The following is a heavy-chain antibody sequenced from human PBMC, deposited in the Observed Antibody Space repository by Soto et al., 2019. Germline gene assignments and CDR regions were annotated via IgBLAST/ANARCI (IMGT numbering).Heavy chain of an antibody. CDR1: GGTVASSHW. Sequence: SETLSLTCGVSGGTVASSHWWSWVRQSPGRGLEWIGNVHHTGDTNFNPSLQSRVTLSVDKSNNQFSLRLTSVTAADTAVYFCAREIVTAGGNNYFDPWGPGTILTVSS. CDR3: AREIVTAGGNNYFDP. J-gene: IGHJ5*02. CDR2: VHHTGDT. V-gene: IGHV4-4*02. D-gene: IGHD2-21*02.